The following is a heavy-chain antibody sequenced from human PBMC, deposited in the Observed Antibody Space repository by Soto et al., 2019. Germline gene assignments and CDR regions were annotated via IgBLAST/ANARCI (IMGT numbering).Heavy chain of an antibody. Sequence: QVQLQQWGAGLLKPSETLSLTCAVYGGSFSGYHWSWIRQPPGKGLEWIGEFNHSGSTKYNPSLKSRVMISADSSKNQFSLKLSSVTAADTAVYYCARRAGYSSGWVYCDYWGQGTLVAVSS. J-gene: IGHJ4*02. CDR1: GGSFSGYH. D-gene: IGHD6-19*01. CDR3: ARRAGYSSGWVYCDY. CDR2: FNHSGST. V-gene: IGHV4-34*01.